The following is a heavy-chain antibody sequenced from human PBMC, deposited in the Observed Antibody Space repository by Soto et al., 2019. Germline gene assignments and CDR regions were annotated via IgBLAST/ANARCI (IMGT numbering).Heavy chain of an antibody. CDR2: ISARGGSS. CDR1: GFSFSSYA. D-gene: IGHD5-12*01. J-gene: IGHJ4*02. CDR3: AKGSIEYSASVDN. Sequence: QLLESGGGLVQPGGSLRLSCAASGFSFSSYAMVWVRQAPGKGLEWVSVISARGGSSYFADSVKGRFTISRDNSKNVLSLEMNSLRAEDTAIYFCAKGSIEYSASVDNWGQGTLVLVSS. V-gene: IGHV3-23*01.